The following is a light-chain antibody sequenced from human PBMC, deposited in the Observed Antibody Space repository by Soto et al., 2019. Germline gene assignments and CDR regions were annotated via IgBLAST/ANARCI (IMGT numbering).Light chain of an antibody. V-gene: IGKV1-5*03. CDR1: QSIGSW. CDR2: KAS. CDR3: QQYNSYWT. J-gene: IGKJ1*01. Sequence: EIQITQSPSTLSASVGDRVTITCRASQSIGSWLAWYQQKPGKAPKVLIYKASTLESGVPSRFSGSGSGTEFTLTISSLQPDDFATYFCQQYNSYWTFGQGTKVDIK.